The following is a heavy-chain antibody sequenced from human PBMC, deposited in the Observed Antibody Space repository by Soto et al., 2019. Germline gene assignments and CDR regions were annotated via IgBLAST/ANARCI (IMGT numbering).Heavy chain of an antibody. CDR1: GFRFSNFW. Sequence: GGSLRLSCAASGFRFSNFWMTWVRQVPGKGLEWVANINLDGTAKYHADSVKGRFSISRDNAKNSLHLQMNNLRAEDTALYYCARERATYIGFDPWGQGTRVTVSS. V-gene: IGHV3-7*01. D-gene: IGHD2-2*02. CDR2: INLDGTAK. CDR3: ARERATYIGFDP. J-gene: IGHJ5*02.